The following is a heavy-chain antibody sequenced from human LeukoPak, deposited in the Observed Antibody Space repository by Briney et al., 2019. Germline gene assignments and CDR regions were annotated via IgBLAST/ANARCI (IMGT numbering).Heavy chain of an antibody. Sequence: ETLSLTCTVSGGSISSYYWSWIRQPPGKGLEWIGYIYYSGSTNYNPSLKSRVTISVDTSKNQFSLKLSSVTAADTAVYYCARTINYYYGMDVWGQGTTVTVSS. CDR1: GGSISSYY. CDR2: IYYSGST. V-gene: IGHV4-59*01. J-gene: IGHJ6*02. CDR3: ARTINYYYGMDV. D-gene: IGHD1-14*01.